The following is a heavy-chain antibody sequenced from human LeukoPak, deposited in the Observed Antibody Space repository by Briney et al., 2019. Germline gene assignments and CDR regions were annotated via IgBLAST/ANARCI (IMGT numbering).Heavy chain of an antibody. Sequence: GGSLRLSCAASGFTFSDYYMSWIRQAPGKGLEWVSYISSSGTTIFYADSVKGRFIISRDNAKNSLYLQMNSLRAKDTAVYYCARGSGSYRNDHWGQGTLVTVSS. V-gene: IGHV3-11*04. CDR1: GFTFSDYY. D-gene: IGHD1-26*01. CDR3: ARGSGSYRNDH. CDR2: ISSSGTTI. J-gene: IGHJ5*02.